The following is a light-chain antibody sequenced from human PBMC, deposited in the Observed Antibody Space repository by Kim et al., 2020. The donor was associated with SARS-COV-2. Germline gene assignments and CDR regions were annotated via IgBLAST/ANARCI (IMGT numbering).Light chain of an antibody. J-gene: IGLJ2*01. Sequence: PEGTVTVTYGSSAGPVTSGHIPYQFQPKPGQAPRTLIYNAGNRQSWTPARFSGSLLGGKATLTLSAAQPEDEADYYCLLCYSDSRVFGGGTQLTVL. V-gene: IGLV7-46*01. CDR2: NAG. CDR1: AGPVTSGHI. CDR3: LLCYSDSRV.